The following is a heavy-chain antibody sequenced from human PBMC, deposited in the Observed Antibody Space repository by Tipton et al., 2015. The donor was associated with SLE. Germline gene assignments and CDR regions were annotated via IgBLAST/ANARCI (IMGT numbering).Heavy chain of an antibody. D-gene: IGHD1-1*01. CDR3: ARVVQGLDAFDS. V-gene: IGHV4-38-2*01. Sequence: TLSLTCAVSGYSISRGYYWGWIRQPPGKGLEWIGSIYHSGSTYYNPSLKSRVTISVDTSKNQFSLKLSSVTAADRAVYYCARVVQGLDAFDSWGQGAMVTDPS. CDR1: GYSISRGYY. CDR2: IYHSGST. J-gene: IGHJ3*02.